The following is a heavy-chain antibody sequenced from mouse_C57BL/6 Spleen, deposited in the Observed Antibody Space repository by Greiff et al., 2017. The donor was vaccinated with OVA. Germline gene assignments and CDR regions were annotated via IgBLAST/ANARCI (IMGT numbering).Heavy chain of an antibody. CDR3: ATGETASTMVTNFDY. V-gene: IGHV1-53*01. Sequence: QVQLQHPGTELVKPGASVKLSCKASGYTFTSYWMHWVKQRPGQGLEWIGNINPSNGGTNSNEKFKSKATLTVDKPSSTAYMPLSSLTSADSAVYYCATGETASTMVTNFDYWGQGTTLTVSS. J-gene: IGHJ2*01. CDR2: INPSNGGT. CDR1: GYTFTSYW. D-gene: IGHD2-2*01.